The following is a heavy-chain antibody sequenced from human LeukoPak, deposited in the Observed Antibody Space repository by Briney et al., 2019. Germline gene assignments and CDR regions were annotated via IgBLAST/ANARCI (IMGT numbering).Heavy chain of an antibody. CDR2: IYHSGST. Sequence: SETLSLTCAVSGYSISSGYYWGWIRQPPGKGLEWIGSIYHSGSTYYNPSLKSRVTISVDTSKNQSSLKLSSVTAADTAVYYCARDRHYDFWSGSADYFDYWGPGTLVTVSS. D-gene: IGHD3-3*01. CDR3: ARDRHYDFWSGSADYFDY. CDR1: GYSISSGYY. J-gene: IGHJ4*02. V-gene: IGHV4-38-2*02.